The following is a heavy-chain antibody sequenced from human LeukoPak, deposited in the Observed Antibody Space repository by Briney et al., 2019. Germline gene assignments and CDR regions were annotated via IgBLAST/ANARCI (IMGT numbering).Heavy chain of an antibody. Sequence: PSETLSLTCTVSGGSISSGDYYWSWIRQPPGKGLEWIGYIYYSGSTYYNPSLKSRVTISVDTSKNQFSLKLSSVTAADTAVYYCAREITPMITFGGVIAQNFDYWGQGTLVTVSS. D-gene: IGHD3-16*02. V-gene: IGHV4-30-4*08. CDR1: GGSISSGDYY. CDR3: AREITPMITFGGVIAQNFDY. J-gene: IGHJ4*02. CDR2: IYYSGST.